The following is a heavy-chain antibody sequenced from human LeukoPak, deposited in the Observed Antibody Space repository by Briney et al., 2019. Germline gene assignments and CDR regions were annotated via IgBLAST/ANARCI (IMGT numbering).Heavy chain of an antibody. D-gene: IGHD6-13*01. CDR3: ARDSSSFSYYYYGMDV. Sequence: GGSLRLSCAASGFTFSSYWMSWVRQAPGKGLEWVASIKQDGSEKYYVDSVKGRFTISRDNAKNSLYLQMNSLRAEDTAVYYCARDSSSFSYYYYGMDVWGKGTTVTVSS. CDR1: GFTFSSYW. J-gene: IGHJ6*04. V-gene: IGHV3-7*03. CDR2: IKQDGSEK.